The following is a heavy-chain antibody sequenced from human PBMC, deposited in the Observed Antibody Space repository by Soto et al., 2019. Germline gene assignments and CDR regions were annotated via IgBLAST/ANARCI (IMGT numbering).Heavy chain of an antibody. CDR2: ISGSGGST. D-gene: IGHD6-19*01. CDR3: AKDLVGYSSGWYGGDY. CDR1: GFTFSSYA. J-gene: IGHJ4*02. Sequence: PGGSLRLSCAASGFTFSSYAMSWVRQAPGKGLEWVSAISGSGGSTYYADSVKGRYTISRDNSKNTLYLQMNSLRAEDTAVYYCAKDLVGYSSGWYGGDYWGQGTLVTVSS. V-gene: IGHV3-23*01.